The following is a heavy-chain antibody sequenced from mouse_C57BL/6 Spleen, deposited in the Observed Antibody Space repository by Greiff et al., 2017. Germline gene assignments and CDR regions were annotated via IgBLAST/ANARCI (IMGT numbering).Heavy chain of an antibody. CDR1: GYSFTDYN. Sequence: EVQLQESGPELVKPGASVKISCKASGYSFTDYNMNWVKQSNGKSLEWIGVINPNYGTTSYNQKFKGKATLTVDQSSSTAYMQLNSLTSEDSAVYYCARTTVVATDYAMDYWGQGTSVTVSS. J-gene: IGHJ4*01. CDR2: INPNYGTT. V-gene: IGHV1-39*01. CDR3: ARTTVVATDYAMDY. D-gene: IGHD1-1*01.